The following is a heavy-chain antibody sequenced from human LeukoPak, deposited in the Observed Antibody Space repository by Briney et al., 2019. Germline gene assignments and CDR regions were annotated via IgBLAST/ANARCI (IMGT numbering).Heavy chain of an antibody. J-gene: IGHJ4*02. CDR3: ARLRYYDSSGYYSGFDY. CDR2: IYHSGST. CDR1: GGSVSSGHW. Sequence: SETLSLTCAVSGGSVSSGHWWSWVRQPPGKGLEWIGEIYHSGSTNYNPSLKSRVTISIDKSKNQFSLKLSSVTAADTAVYFCARLRYYDSSGYYSGFDYWGQGTLVTVSS. D-gene: IGHD3-22*01. V-gene: IGHV4-4*02.